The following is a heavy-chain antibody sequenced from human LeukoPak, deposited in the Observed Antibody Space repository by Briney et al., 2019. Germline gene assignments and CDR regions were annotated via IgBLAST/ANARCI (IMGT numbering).Heavy chain of an antibody. V-gene: IGHV3-7*01. CDR2: IKQDGSEK. D-gene: IGHD2-21*01. CDR1: GFTFSSYW. J-gene: IGHJ6*02. CDR3: ARYCGGDCYGMDV. Sequence: GGSLRLSCTASGFTFSSYWMSWVRQAPGKGPEWVANIKQDGSEKDYVDSVKGRFTISRDNAQNSLYLQMNSLRAEDTAVYYCARYCGGDCYGMDVWGQGTTVTVSS.